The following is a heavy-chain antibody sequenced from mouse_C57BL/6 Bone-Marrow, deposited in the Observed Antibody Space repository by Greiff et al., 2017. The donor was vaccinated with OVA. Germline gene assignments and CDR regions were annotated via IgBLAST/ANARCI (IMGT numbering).Heavy chain of an antibody. CDR1: GYTFTSYW. D-gene: IGHD2-1*01. CDR3: ARNYCNYYYAMDY. Sequence: VQLQQSGAELAKPGASVKLSCKASGYTFTSYWMHWVKQRPGQGLEWIGNINPSSGYTKYNQKFKDKATLTVDKSSSTAYMQLSSLTYEDSAVYYCARNYCNYYYAMDYWGQGTSVTVSS. J-gene: IGHJ4*01. V-gene: IGHV1-7*01. CDR2: INPSSGYT.